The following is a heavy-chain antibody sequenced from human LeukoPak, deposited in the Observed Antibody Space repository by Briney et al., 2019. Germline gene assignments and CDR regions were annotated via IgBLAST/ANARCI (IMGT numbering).Heavy chain of an antibody. CDR1: GYTFTSYD. V-gene: IGHV1-8*01. CDR2: MNPNSGNT. CDR3: ARGETDSYYFDY. Sequence: ASVKVSCKASGYTFTSYDINWVRQATGQGLEWMGWMNPNSGNTGYAQKSQGRVTMTRNTSISTAYMELSSLRSEDTAVYYCARGETDSYYFDYWGQGTLVTVSS. D-gene: IGHD3-22*01. J-gene: IGHJ4*02.